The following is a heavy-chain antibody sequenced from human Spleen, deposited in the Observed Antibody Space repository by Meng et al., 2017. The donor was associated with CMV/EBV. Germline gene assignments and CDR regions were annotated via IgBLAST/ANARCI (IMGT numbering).Heavy chain of an antibody. Sequence: GGSLRLSCAASGFTFSNYAMNWVRQVPGKGLEWVSSISGGGHNTYYAESVKGRFTISRDNSKNTLNLQMNSLRTEDTAVYYCARESVAYCGGDCYSGDGAFDIWGQGTMVTVSS. CDR2: ISGGGHNT. CDR1: GFTFSNYA. D-gene: IGHD2-21*01. V-gene: IGHV3-23*01. CDR3: ARESVAYCGGDCYSGDGAFDI. J-gene: IGHJ3*02.